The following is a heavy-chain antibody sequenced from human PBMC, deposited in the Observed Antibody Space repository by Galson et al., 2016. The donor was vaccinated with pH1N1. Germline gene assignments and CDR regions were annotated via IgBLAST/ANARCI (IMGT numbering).Heavy chain of an antibody. CDR3: ARSIGNIGAH. Sequence: SLRLSCAASGFTFSTSWMTWVRQAPGKGLEWVANIKQDGSVKYYVDSVKGRFTIPRDNAKNSLYLQMNSHRVEDTAVYYCARSIGNIGAHWGQGTLVTVSS. CDR2: IKQDGSVK. J-gene: IGHJ4*02. V-gene: IGHV3-7*01. CDR1: GFTFSTSW. D-gene: IGHD5-12*01.